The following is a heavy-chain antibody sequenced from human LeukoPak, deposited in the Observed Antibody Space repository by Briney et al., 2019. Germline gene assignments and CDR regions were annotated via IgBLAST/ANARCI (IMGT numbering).Heavy chain of an antibody. D-gene: IGHD3-10*01. J-gene: IGHJ4*02. CDR1: GFTFSNYA. CDR2: ITSSSSYI. CDR3: ARDRGFDH. Sequence: GGSLRLSCAASGFTFSNYAMSWVRQAPGKGLEWVSSITSSSSYIYYADSVKGRFTISRDNAKNSLYLQMNSLRAEDTAVYYCARDRGFDHWGQGTLVTVSS. V-gene: IGHV3-21*01.